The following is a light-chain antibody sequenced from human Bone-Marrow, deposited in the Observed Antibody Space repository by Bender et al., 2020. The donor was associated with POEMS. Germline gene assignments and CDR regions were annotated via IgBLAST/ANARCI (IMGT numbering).Light chain of an antibody. CDR3: QSYDTILSGSV. CDR1: SSNIGAGYD. J-gene: IGLJ3*02. Sequence: QSVLTQPPSVSGAPGHRLTISCTGSSSNIGAGYDVHWYQQLPGSAPKLLIYANSNRPSGVPDRFSGSKSGTSASLAITGLQAEDEADYYCQSYDTILSGSVFGGGTKLTVL. CDR2: ANS. V-gene: IGLV1-40*01.